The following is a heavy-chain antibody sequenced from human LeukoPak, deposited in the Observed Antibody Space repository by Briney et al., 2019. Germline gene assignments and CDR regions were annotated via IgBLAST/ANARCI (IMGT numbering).Heavy chain of an antibody. D-gene: IGHD5-24*01. V-gene: IGHV3-73*01. J-gene: IGHJ6*02. CDR1: GFTFSGSA. CDR3: TRHPVEMATITIYYGMDV. CDR2: IRSKANSYAT. Sequence: PGGSLRLSCAASGFTFSGSAMHWVRQASGKGLEWVGRIRSKANSYATAYAASVKGRFTISRDDSKNTAYLQMNSLKTEDTAVYYCTRHPVEMATITIYYGMDVWGQGTTVTVSS.